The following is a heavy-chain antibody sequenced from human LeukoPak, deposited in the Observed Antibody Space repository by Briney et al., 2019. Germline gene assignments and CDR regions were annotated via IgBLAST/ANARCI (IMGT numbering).Heavy chain of an antibody. V-gene: IGHV3-21*01. D-gene: IGHD1-7*01. Sequence: PGGSLRLSCAASGFTFSSYSMNWVRQAPGKGLEWVSSISSSSSYIYYADSVKGRFTISRDNAKNSLYLQMNSLRAEDTAVYYCARGITGTTAGFDPWGQGTLVTVSS. J-gene: IGHJ5*02. CDR3: ARGITGTTAGFDP. CDR1: GFTFSSYS. CDR2: ISSSSSYI.